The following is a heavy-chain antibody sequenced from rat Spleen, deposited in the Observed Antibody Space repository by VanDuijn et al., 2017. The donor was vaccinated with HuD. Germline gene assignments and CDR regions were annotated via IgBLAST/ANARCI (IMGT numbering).Heavy chain of an antibody. V-gene: IGHV2-41*01. CDR1: GFSLTNYN. CDR2: IWITGGT. D-gene: IGHD4-6*01. J-gene: IGHJ2*01. Sequence: QVQLKESGPGLVQPSQTLSLTCTVAGFSLTNYNVHWVRQPPGKGLEWMGVIWITGGTQYNSPLESRLSISRDTSKSQLFLKMNSLQTEDTALYFCTTVGYWGQGVMVTVSS. CDR3: TTVGY.